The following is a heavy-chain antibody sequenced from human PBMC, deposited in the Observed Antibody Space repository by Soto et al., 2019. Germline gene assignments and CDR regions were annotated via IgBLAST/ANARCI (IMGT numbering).Heavy chain of an antibody. J-gene: IGHJ4*02. Sequence: QITLKESGPTLVKPTQTLTLTCTFSGFSLSTSGVGVGWIRQPPGKALEWLALIYWDDDKRYSPSLKSRLTITKDTSKNQVVLTMTHMDPVDTATFSCAHGITMVRGVIITPFHYWGQGTLVTVSS. CDR1: GFSLSTSGVG. CDR2: IYWDDDK. CDR3: AHGITMVRGVIITPFHY. V-gene: IGHV2-5*02. D-gene: IGHD3-10*01.